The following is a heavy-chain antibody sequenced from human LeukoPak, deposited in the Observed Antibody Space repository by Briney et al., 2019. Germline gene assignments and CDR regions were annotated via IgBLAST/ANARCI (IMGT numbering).Heavy chain of an antibody. CDR1: GFTFSSYT. CDR3: ARGGIAGRPVYYYYMDV. D-gene: IGHD6-6*01. Sequence: PAGYLTLSSAASGFTFSSYTIHWLGQAPGKGLEWVSSISAVSTYIYYADSVKGRFTISRDNVEKSGYLELSGLTAHDTAIYYCARGGIAGRPVYYYYMDVWGKGTTVTVSS. CDR2: ISAVSTYI. J-gene: IGHJ6*03. V-gene: IGHV3-21*01.